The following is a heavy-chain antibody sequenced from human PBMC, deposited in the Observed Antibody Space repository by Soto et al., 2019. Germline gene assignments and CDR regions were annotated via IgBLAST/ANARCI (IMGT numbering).Heavy chain of an antibody. CDR3: ARQGSYPMIVVVTAADY. CDR2: IYYSGST. CDR1: GGSISSSSYY. J-gene: IGHJ4*02. V-gene: IGHV4-39*01. D-gene: IGHD2-21*02. Sequence: TLSLTCTVSGGSISSSSYYWGWIRQPPGKGLEWIGSIYYSGSTYYNPSLKSRVTISVDTSKNQFSLKLSSVTAADTAVYYCARQGSYPMIVVVTAADYXGQGTLVTASS.